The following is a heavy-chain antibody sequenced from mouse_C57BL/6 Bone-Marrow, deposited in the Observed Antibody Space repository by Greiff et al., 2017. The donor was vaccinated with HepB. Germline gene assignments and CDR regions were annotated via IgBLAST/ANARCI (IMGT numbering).Heavy chain of an antibody. Sequence: QVQLKQPGAELVKPGASVKVSCKASGYTFTSYWMHWVKQRPGQGLEWIGRIHPSDSDTNYNQKFKGKATLTVDKSSSTAYMQLSSLTSEDSAVYYCAMDGNYLAWFAYWGQGTLVTVSA. V-gene: IGHV1-74*01. CDR1: GYTFTSYW. CDR2: IHPSDSDT. CDR3: AMDGNYLAWFAY. J-gene: IGHJ3*01. D-gene: IGHD2-1*01.